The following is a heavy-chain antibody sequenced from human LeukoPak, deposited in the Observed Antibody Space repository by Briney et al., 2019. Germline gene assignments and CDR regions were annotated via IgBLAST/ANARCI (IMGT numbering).Heavy chain of an antibody. J-gene: IGHJ4*02. V-gene: IGHV4-34*01. Sequence: PSETLSLTCAVYGGSFSGYYWSWIRQPPGKGLEWMGEINHSGSTNYNPSLTSRVTISVDTSKNQFSLKLSSVTAADTAVYYCARRNYVWGSYRSFDYWGQGTLVTVSS. CDR3: ARRNYVWGSYRSFDY. CDR2: INHSGST. D-gene: IGHD3-16*02. CDR1: GGSFSGYY.